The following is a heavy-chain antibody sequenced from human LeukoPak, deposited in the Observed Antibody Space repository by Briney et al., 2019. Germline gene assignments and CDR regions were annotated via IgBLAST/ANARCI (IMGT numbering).Heavy chain of an antibody. J-gene: IGHJ4*02. D-gene: IGHD5-12*01. V-gene: IGHV4-34*01. CDR1: GGSFTTYY. CDR2: INHNEFT. Sequence: PSETLSLTCAVYGGSFTTYYWSWIRQPPGKGLEWVGEINHNEFTNYNPSLKNRVTITIDTSKRQFSLRLTSVTVADTAVYYCARGPYSGYDDYWGQGTLVTVSS. CDR3: ARGPYSGYDDY.